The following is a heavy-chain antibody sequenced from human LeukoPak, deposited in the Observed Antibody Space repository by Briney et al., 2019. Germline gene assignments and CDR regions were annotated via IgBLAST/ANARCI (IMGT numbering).Heavy chain of an antibody. J-gene: IGHJ4*01. D-gene: IGHD1-26*01. Sequence: GGSLRLSCAASGFAFKNYATTWVRQAPGKGLQWVSNINDNGGQRHYADSVKGRFTISRDNSKNTLFLQMDSLRAEDTAVYYCAKTQWKVGATDYFDYWGHGILVTVSS. V-gene: IGHV3-23*01. CDR1: GFAFKNYA. CDR3: AKTQWKVGATDYFDY. CDR2: INDNGGQR.